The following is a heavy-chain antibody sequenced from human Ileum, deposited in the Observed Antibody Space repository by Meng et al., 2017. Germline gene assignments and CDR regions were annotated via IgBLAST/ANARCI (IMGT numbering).Heavy chain of an antibody. Sequence: QVQRVQSGAEVKKPGASVKVSCKASGYTFTGYYMHGVRQAPGQGLEWKGRINPNSGGTNYAQKFQGRVTMTRDTSISTAYMELSRLRSDDTAVYYCARDLGGYYDSSGYYAGYYFDYWGQGTLVTVSS. CDR1: GYTFTGYY. D-gene: IGHD3-22*01. CDR3: ARDLGGYYDSSGYYAGYYFDY. CDR2: INPNSGGT. V-gene: IGHV1-2*06. J-gene: IGHJ4*02.